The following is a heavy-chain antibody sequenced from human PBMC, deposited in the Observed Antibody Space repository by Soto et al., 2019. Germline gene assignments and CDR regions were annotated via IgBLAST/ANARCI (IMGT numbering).Heavy chain of an antibody. CDR3: VRDPSSGYRSFDY. CDR2: INLSADRT. D-gene: IGHD3-22*01. J-gene: IGHJ4*02. CDR1: GYIFTNYY. V-gene: IGHV1-46*03. Sequence: QVQLVQSGAEVKKPGASVKVACKASGYIFTNYYIHWVRQAPGQGLEWMGIINLSADRTSYAQKFQGRFTVTMDTSTSTVYMELASLRSEDTAVYYCVRDPSSGYRSFDYWGQGTLVTVSS.